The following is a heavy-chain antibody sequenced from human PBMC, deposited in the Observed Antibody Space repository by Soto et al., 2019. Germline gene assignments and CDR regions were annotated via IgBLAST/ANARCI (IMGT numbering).Heavy chain of an antibody. Sequence: WGSLRISWASSEFTFSIYEMYWVRQAPGKGLDWVAYISISGNILYGDSVKGRFTISRDNADNSLYLQMNSLTAEDTAVYYCTQEKSVMYSGYDAFDIWGRGTMVTVSS. J-gene: IGHJ3*02. CDR1: EFTFSIYE. D-gene: IGHD5-12*01. CDR2: ISISGNI. V-gene: IGHV3-48*03. CDR3: TQEKSVMYSGYDAFDI.